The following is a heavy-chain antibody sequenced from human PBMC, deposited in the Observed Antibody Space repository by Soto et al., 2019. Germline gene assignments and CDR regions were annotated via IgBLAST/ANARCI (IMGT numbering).Heavy chain of an antibody. V-gene: IGHV4-39*01. Sequence: QLQLQESGPGLVKPSETLSLTCTVSGGSISSSSYYWGWIRQPPGKGLEWIGSIYYSGSTYYNPSLKSRVTITVDTSKNQFSLKLSSVTAADTAVYYCATIAVQDLNWFDPWGQGTLVTVSS. CDR1: GGSISSSSYY. CDR3: ATIAVQDLNWFDP. D-gene: IGHD6-19*01. J-gene: IGHJ5*02. CDR2: IYYSGST.